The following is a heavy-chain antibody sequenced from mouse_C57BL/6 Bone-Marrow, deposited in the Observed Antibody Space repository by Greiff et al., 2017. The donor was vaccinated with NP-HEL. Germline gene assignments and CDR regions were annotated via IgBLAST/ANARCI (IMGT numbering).Heavy chain of an antibody. Sequence: QVQLQQPGAELVKPGASVKMSCKASGYTFTSYWITWVKQRPGQGLEWIGDIYPGSGRTNYNEQFKSKATLTVDTSSTTAYMQLSSLTSEDSAVYYCARRTTVERGYFDVWGTGTTVTVSS. D-gene: IGHD1-1*01. CDR3: ARRTTVERGYFDV. CDR1: GYTFTSYW. V-gene: IGHV1-55*01. CDR2: IYPGSGRT. J-gene: IGHJ1*03.